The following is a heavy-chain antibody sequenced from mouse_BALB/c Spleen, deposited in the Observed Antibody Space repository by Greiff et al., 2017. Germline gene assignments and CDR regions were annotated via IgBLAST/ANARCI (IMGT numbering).Heavy chain of an antibody. CDR2: IDPSDSET. Sequence: QVQLQQSGPQLVRPGASVKISCKASGYSFTSFWMHWVKQRPGQGLEWIGMIDPSDSETRLNQKFKDKATLTVDKSSSTAYMQLSSPTSEDSAVYYCTRRGYGYDGYFDYWGQGTTLTVSS. CDR3: TRRGYGYDGYFDY. J-gene: IGHJ2*01. CDR1: GYSFTSFW. V-gene: IGHV1S127*01. D-gene: IGHD2-2*01.